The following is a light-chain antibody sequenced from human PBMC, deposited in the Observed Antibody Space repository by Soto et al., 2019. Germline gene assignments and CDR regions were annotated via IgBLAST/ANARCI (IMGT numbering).Light chain of an antibody. Sequence: DIVMTQSPDSLAVSLGERATINCKSSQSVLYSSNNKNYLAWYQHKPGQPPRLLIYWASTRESGVPDRFSGSGSGTDFTLTISSLQTEDVAVYYCQQYYTTPRKFGQGTKVDIK. CDR1: QSVLYSSNNKNY. J-gene: IGKJ1*01. CDR3: QQYYTTPRK. V-gene: IGKV4-1*01. CDR2: WAS.